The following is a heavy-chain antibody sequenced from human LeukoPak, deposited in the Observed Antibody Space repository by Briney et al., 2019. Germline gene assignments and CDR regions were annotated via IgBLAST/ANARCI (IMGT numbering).Heavy chain of an antibody. V-gene: IGHV1-24*01. CDR1: GYTLTELS. CDR2: FDPEDGET. CDR3: ATGAWQLRRPWFDP. J-gene: IGHJ5*02. D-gene: IGHD6-6*01. Sequence: ASVKVSCKVSGYTLTELSMHWVRQAPGKGLEWMGGFDPEDGETIYALKFQGRVTMTEDTSTDTAYMELSSLRSEDTAVYYCATGAWQLRRPWFDPWGQGTLVTVSP.